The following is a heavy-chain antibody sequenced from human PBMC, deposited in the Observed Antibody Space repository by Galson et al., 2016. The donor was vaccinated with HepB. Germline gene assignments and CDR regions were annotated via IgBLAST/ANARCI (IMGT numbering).Heavy chain of an antibody. CDR3: ARGLRGGKTGQFDS. J-gene: IGHJ5*01. CDR1: GYIFTSQY. Sequence: SVKVSCKASGYIFTSQYIHWVRQAPGQGLEWMGRINPSDGSTIHAQNFQGRVTLTRDTSTSTVYMELSSLRFEDTAVYYCARGLRGGKTGQFDSWGQGTLVTVSS. V-gene: IGHV1-46*01. CDR2: INPSDGST. D-gene: IGHD3-10*01.